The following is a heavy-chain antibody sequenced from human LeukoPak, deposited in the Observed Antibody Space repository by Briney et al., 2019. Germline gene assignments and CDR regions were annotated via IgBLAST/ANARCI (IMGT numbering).Heavy chain of an antibody. CDR3: AKDARRSSGWWFFDH. CDR2: ISDSGDRT. Sequence: GGSLRLSRAASGFALSSLDMGWVRQAPGKGLEWVLAISDSGDRTYYADSVKGRFTLSRDNSKNTLYLQMNSLRAEDTAVYYCAKDARRSSGWWFFDHWGQGTLVTVSS. CDR1: GFALSSLD. D-gene: IGHD6-19*01. J-gene: IGHJ4*02. V-gene: IGHV3-23*01.